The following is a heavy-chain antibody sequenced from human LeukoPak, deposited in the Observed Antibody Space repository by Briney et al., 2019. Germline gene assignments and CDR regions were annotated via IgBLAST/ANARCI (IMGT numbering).Heavy chain of an antibody. J-gene: IGHJ6*03. CDR2: MYYSGST. D-gene: IGHD3-10*01. Sequence: SETLSLTCTVSGVSISSSSDFCGWIRQPPGKGLEWIANMYYSGSTYYTPSLKSRVTISVYTSMNQLSLNLSCVPAADTAVYYCASVRRGFGESSKYYSYYYMDVWGDGTTVTIS. V-gene: IGHV4-39*01. CDR3: ASVRRGFGESSKYYSYYYMDV. CDR1: GVSISSSSDF.